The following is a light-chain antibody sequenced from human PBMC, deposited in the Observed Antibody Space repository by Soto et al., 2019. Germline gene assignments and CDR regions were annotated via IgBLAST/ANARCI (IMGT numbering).Light chain of an antibody. CDR3: SSYTTTSIL. Sequence: QSVLTQPAAVSGSPGQSITISCTGTSADVGGYHYVSWYQQHPGKSPKLIIYEVINRPSGVSNRFYGSKSGNTASLTISGLQADDEAEYYCSSYTTTSILFGTGTKVTVL. J-gene: IGLJ1*01. V-gene: IGLV2-14*01. CDR2: EVI. CDR1: SADVGGYHY.